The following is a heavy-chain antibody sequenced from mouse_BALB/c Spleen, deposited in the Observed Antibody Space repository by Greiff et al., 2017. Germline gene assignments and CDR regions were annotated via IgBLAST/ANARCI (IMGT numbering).Heavy chain of an antibody. D-gene: IGHD2-14*01. V-gene: IGHV1-14*01. CDR3: ARSWQVRRDGYAMDY. CDR2: INPYNDGT. CDR1: GYTFTSYV. Sequence: VQLQQSGPELVKPGASVKMSCKASGYTFTSYVMHWVKQKPGQGLEWIGYINPYNDGTKYNEKFKGKATLTSDKSSSTAYMELSSLTSEDSAVYYCARSWQVRRDGYAMDYWGQGTSVTVSS. J-gene: IGHJ4*01.